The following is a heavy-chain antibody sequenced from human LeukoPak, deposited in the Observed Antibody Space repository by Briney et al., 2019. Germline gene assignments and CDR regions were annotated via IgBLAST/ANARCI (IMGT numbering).Heavy chain of an antibody. CDR1: GGTFSSYA. D-gene: IGHD6-13*01. J-gene: IGHJ4*02. CDR2: IIPILGIA. V-gene: IGHV1-69*04. Sequence: EASVKVSCKASGGTFSSYAISWVRQAPGQGLEWMGRIIPILGIANYAQKFQGRVTITADKSTSTAYMELSSLRSEDTAVYFCARGLENSWYTTGALAAFWGQGTLVTVSS. CDR3: ARGLENSWYTTGALAAF.